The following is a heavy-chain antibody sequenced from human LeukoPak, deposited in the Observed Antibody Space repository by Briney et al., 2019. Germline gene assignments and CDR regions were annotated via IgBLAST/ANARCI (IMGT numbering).Heavy chain of an antibody. D-gene: IGHD3-16*02. CDR3: TTGGLRYYDYVWGSYPSIFDI. CDR2: IKSKTDGGTT. J-gene: IGHJ3*02. CDR1: GFTFSNAW. V-gene: IGHV3-15*01. Sequence: PGGSLRLSCAASGFTFSNAWMSWVRQAPGKGLEWVGRIKSKTDGGTTDYAAPVKGRFTISRDDSKNTLYLQMNSLKTEDTAVYYCTTGGLRYYDYVWGSYPSIFDIWGQGTMVTVSS.